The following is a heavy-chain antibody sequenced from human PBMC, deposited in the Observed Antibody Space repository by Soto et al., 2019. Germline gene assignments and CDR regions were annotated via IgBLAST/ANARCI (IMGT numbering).Heavy chain of an antibody. Sequence: SVKVSCKASGGTFSSYTISWVRQAPGQGLEWMGRIIPILDITNYAQKFQGRITITADKSTTTAYMEVSSLSSEDTAVYYCARDSPIGSTFSGHDDIDSWGQGTLVTVSS. D-gene: IGHD5-12*01. J-gene: IGHJ4*02. CDR1: GGTFSSYT. V-gene: IGHV1-69*04. CDR2: IIPILDIT. CDR3: ARDSPIGSTFSGHDDIDS.